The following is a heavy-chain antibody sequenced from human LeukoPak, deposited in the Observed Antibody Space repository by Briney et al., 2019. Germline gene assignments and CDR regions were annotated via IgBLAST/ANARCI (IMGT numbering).Heavy chain of an antibody. Sequence: PSETLSLTCAVYGGSFSGYYWSWIRQPPGKGLEWIGEINHSGSTNYNPSLKSRVTISVDTSKNQFSLKLSSVTAADTAVYYCARGWSSSWYWGNWFDPWGQGTLVTVSS. V-gene: IGHV4-34*01. CDR3: ARGWSSSWYWGNWFDP. CDR2: INHSGST. CDR1: GGSFSGYY. J-gene: IGHJ5*02. D-gene: IGHD6-13*01.